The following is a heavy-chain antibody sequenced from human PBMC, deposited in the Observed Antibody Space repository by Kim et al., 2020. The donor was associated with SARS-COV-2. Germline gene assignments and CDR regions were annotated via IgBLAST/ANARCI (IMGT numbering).Heavy chain of an antibody. CDR1: GGSFSGYY. Sequence: SETLSLTCAVYGGSFSGYYWSWIRQPPGKGLEWIGEINHSGSTNYNPSLKSRVTISVDTSKNQFSLKLSSVTAADTAVYYCARDRVVGATRGRFDYWGQGTLVTVSS. D-gene: IGHD1-26*01. CDR2: INHSGST. J-gene: IGHJ4*02. CDR3: ARDRVVGATRGRFDY. V-gene: IGHV4-34*01.